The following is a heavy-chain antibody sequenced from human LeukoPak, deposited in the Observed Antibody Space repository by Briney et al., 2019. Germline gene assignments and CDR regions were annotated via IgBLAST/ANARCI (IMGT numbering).Heavy chain of an antibody. V-gene: IGHV3-9*01. D-gene: IGHD6-19*01. CDR3: AKGRNPGYSSGWYDY. J-gene: IGHJ4*02. CDR1: GFTFDDYA. Sequence: PGGSLRLSCAASGFTFDDYAMHWVQQAPGKGLEWVSGISWNSGSIGYADSVKGRFTIPRDNAKNSLYLQMNSLRAEDTALYYCAKGRNPGYSSGWYDYWGQGTLVTVSS. CDR2: ISWNSGSI.